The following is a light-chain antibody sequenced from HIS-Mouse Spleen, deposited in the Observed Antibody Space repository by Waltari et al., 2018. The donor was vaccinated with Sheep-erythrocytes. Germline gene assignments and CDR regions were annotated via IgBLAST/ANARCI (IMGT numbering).Light chain of an antibody. Sequence: QSVLTRPPSASGTPGQRVTISCSGSSSNIGSNTVNWYQQLPGTAPKLLLYRNNQRPSGVPDRSSGSKSGTSAALAISGLQSEDEADYYCAAWDDSLNGYVFGTGTKVTVL. J-gene: IGLJ1*01. CDR3: AAWDDSLNGYV. CDR2: RNN. V-gene: IGLV1-44*01. CDR1: SSNIGSNT.